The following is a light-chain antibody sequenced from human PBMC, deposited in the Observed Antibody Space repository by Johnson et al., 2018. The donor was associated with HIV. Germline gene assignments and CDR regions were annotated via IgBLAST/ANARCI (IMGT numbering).Light chain of an antibody. V-gene: IGLV1-51*01. CDR1: SSNVGSSF. J-gene: IGLJ1*01. CDR3: GTWDNSLRTAF. CDR2: DNN. Sequence: QPVLTQPPSVSAAPGQTVTISCSGSSSNVGSSFVSWYRQVPGTAPKLLIYDNNKRPSGIPGRFSGSKSGPSATLGITGLQTGDEADYFCGTWDNSLRTAFFGTGTKVIVL.